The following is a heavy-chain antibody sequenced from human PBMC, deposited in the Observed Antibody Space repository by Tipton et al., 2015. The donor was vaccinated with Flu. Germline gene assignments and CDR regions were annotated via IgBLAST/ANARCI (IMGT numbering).Heavy chain of an antibody. J-gene: IGHJ4*02. CDR3: ARHGEGTFDY. V-gene: IGHV4-38-2*01. CDR1: GYSISSGYL. Sequence: TLSLTCAVYGYSISSGYLWGWIRQPPGKGLEWIGTIHHRGTTYYNPSLKSRVTMLLDTSKNQFSLRLTSVTAADTAVYYCARHGEGTFDYWGQGTLVPVSS. CDR2: IHHRGTT. D-gene: IGHD3-10*01.